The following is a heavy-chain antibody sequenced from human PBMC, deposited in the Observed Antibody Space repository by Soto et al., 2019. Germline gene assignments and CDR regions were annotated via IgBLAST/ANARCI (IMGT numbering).Heavy chain of an antibody. Sequence: SVKVSCKASGGTVSSYAMSWVRQAPVQALEWMVGLIPIFGTVNSAQKSLGRVRITADESTSTPNMELSSLRSEDTAVYYCARVRKSSSSADAFDIWGQGKMVTVSS. D-gene: IGHD6-6*01. CDR3: ARVRKSSSSADAFDI. CDR2: LIPIFGTV. CDR1: GGTVSSYA. J-gene: IGHJ3*02. V-gene: IGHV1-69*13.